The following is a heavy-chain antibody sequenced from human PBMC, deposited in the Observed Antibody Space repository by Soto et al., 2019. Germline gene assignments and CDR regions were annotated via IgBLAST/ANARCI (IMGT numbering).Heavy chain of an antibody. D-gene: IGHD2-2*01. CDR1: GSSLEEIA. CDR3: AKGFCSSTRCLTYSYMDV. V-gene: IGHV3-9*01. CDR2: VSWNSGTM. J-gene: IGHJ6*03. Sequence: EVQLVESGGGWLQPGGSLSLPCEASGSSLEEIALPWARQAPGKGLEWVSGVSWNSGTMGYGDSVRGRFAISRDNAKNSLYLQMNSLTTEDTALYYCAKGFCSSTRCLTYSYMDVWGKGTTVTVSS.